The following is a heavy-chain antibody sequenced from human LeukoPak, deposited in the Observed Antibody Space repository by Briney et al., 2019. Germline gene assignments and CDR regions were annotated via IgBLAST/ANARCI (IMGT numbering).Heavy chain of an antibody. Sequence: SVKVSCKASGGTFSSYAISWVRQAPGQGLEWMGRIIPIFGTANYAQKFQGRVTITADESTSTAYMELSSLRSEDTAVYYCARDRSHPDYDILTGKWFDPWGQGTLVTVSS. D-gene: IGHD3-9*01. CDR2: IIPIFGTA. CDR1: GGTFSSYA. J-gene: IGHJ5*02. V-gene: IGHV1-69*13. CDR3: ARDRSHPDYDILTGKWFDP.